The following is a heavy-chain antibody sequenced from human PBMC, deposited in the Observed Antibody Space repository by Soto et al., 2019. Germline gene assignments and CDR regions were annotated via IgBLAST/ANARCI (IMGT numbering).Heavy chain of an antibody. CDR2: IKQDGSEK. J-gene: IGHJ5*02. Sequence: PGGSLRLSCAVSGFTFSDYWMSWVRQAPGKGLEWVANIKQDGSEKYYVDSVKGRFTISRDNAKNSLYLQMNSLRAEDTAVYYCARSIAARLNWFDPWGQGTLVTVSS. D-gene: IGHD6-6*01. V-gene: IGHV3-7*01. CDR3: ARSIAARLNWFDP. CDR1: GFTFSDYW.